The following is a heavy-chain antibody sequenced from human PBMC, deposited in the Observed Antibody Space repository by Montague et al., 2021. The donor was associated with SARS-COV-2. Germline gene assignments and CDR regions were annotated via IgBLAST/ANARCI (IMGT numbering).Heavy chain of an antibody. D-gene: IGHD3-3*01. CDR2: IYYSGST. Sequence: SETLSLTCTVSGGSISSGGYYWSWIRQHPGKGLEWIGYIYYSGSTNYNPSLKGRVTISVDTSKNQFSLKLSSVTAADTAVYYCARSRRITIFGVGLSNYYGMDVWGQGTTVTVSS. J-gene: IGHJ6*02. CDR1: GGSISSGGYY. CDR3: ARSRRITIFGVGLSNYYGMDV. V-gene: IGHV4-61*08.